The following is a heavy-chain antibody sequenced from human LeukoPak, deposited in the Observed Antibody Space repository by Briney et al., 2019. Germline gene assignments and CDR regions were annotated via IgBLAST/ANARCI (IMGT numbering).Heavy chain of an antibody. CDR3: ARGYCSSTSCYAGGYYYGMDV. J-gene: IGHJ6*04. V-gene: IGHV1-69*06. CDR2: IIPIFGAA. Sequence: SVKVSCKASGGTFSSYAISWVRQAPGQGREWMGGIIPIFGAANYAQKFQGRVTITADKSTSTAYMELSSLRSEDTAVYYCARGYCSSTSCYAGGYYYGMDVWGKGTTVTVSS. CDR1: GGTFSSYA. D-gene: IGHD2-2*01.